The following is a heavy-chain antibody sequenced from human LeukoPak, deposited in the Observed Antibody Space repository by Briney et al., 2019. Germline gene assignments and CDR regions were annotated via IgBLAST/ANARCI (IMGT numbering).Heavy chain of an antibody. J-gene: IGHJ4*02. CDR2: IYWNDDK. Sequence: SGPTLVKPTQTLTLTCTFSGFSLSTSGVGVGWIRQPPGEALEWLALIYWNDDKRYSPSLKSRLTITKDTSKNQVVLTMTNMDPVDTATYYCAHRRGQLLPTVTDFDYWGQGTLVTVSS. D-gene: IGHD2-2*01. CDR1: GFSLSTSGVG. V-gene: IGHV2-5*01. CDR3: AHRRGQLLPTVTDFDY.